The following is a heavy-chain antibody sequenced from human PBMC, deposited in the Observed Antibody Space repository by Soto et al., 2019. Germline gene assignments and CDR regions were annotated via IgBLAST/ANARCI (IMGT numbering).Heavy chain of an antibody. Sequence: EVQLLESGGSLVQPGGSLRLSCAASGFTFNSFAMTWVRQAPGKGLEWVSAISGSGGSTYYADSVKGRSTISRDKSKNTLYLQMNSLRAEDTAVYYCAKGDDYDFWSGYTARNWGQGTLVTVSS. CDR3: AKGDDYDFWSGYTARN. CDR1: GFTFNSFA. D-gene: IGHD3-3*01. J-gene: IGHJ4*02. CDR2: ISGSGGST. V-gene: IGHV3-23*01.